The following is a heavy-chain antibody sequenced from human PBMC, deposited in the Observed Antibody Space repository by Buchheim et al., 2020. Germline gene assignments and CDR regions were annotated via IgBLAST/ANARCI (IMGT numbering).Heavy chain of an antibody. CDR3: ARDWTIFGVVIRRPDYYYYGMDV. D-gene: IGHD3-3*01. Sequence: QVQLVQSGAEVKKPGASVKVSCKASGYTFTSYYMHWVRQAPGQGLEWMGIINPSGGSTSYAQKFQGRVTMTRDTSTSTVYMELSSLRSEDTAVYYCARDWTIFGVVIRRPDYYYYGMDVWGQGTT. CDR2: INPSGGST. CDR1: GYTFTSYY. J-gene: IGHJ6*02. V-gene: IGHV1-46*01.